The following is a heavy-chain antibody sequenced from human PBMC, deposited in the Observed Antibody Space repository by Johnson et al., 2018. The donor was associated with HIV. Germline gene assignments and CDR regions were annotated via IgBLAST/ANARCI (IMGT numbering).Heavy chain of an antibody. D-gene: IGHD2-15*01. Sequence: QVQLVESGGGLVQPGGSLRLSCAASGFTFITYYMNWIRQAPGQGLERLSYISSSGSDIFYADSVKGRFTISRDNGKNSVFLQMSSLRAEDKALYYCARDRCRGSEDAFDIWGQGTMVTVSS. CDR3: ARDRCRGSEDAFDI. CDR2: ISSSGSDI. V-gene: IGHV3-11*01. CDR1: GFTFITYY. J-gene: IGHJ3*02.